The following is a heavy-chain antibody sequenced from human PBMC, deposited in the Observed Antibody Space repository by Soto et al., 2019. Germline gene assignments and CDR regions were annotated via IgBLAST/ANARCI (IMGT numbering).Heavy chain of an antibody. J-gene: IGHJ6*01. CDR1: GGSFSVYY. D-gene: IGHD3-3*01. CDR2: INHSGST. V-gene: IGHV4-34*01. Sequence: SETLTITCAFYGGSFSVYYWSWIRQPPGKGLDWIGEINHSGSTNYNPSLKSRVTISVDTSKNQFSLKLSSVTAADTAVYYCARGYITIFGVVKSYYYYGMDVWGQGTTVTVSS. CDR3: ARGYITIFGVVKSYYYYGMDV.